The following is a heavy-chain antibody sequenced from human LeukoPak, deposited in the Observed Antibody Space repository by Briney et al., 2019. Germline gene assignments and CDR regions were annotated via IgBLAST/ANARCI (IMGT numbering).Heavy chain of an antibody. CDR2: IKQDGSEK. CDR1: GFTFSSYW. V-gene: IGHV3-7*01. J-gene: IGHJ4*02. D-gene: IGHD3-3*01. CDR3: ASPLDYDFWSGYYSY. Sequence: GGSLRLSCAASGFTFSSYWMSWVRQAPGKGLEWVANIKQDGSEKYYVDSVKGRFTISRDNAKNSLYLQMNSLRAEDTAVYYCASPLDYDFWSGYYSYWGQGTLVTVSS.